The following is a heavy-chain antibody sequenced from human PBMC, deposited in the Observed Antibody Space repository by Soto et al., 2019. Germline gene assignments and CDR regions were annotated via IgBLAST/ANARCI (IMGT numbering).Heavy chain of an antibody. Sequence: SETLSITCSVSGGSIRGYYWGWIRQTPEKGLEWIGYIYYSGSTNYNPSLKSRVTMLIDMSKNQFSLKLTSVSAADTAVYYCAAAPRSWGQGILVTSPQ. CDR1: GGSIRGYY. V-gene: IGHV4-59*01. CDR2: IYYSGST. D-gene: IGHD2-15*01. CDR3: AAAPRS. J-gene: IGHJ5*02.